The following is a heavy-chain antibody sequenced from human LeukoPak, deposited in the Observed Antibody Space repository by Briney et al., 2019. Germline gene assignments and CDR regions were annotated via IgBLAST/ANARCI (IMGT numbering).Heavy chain of an antibody. CDR3: AKDENYYDSSGYYPFFDY. CDR2: IRDSGSST. CDR1: GFTFSSYA. D-gene: IGHD3-22*01. J-gene: IGHJ4*02. Sequence: GGALRLSCAASGFTFSSYAMSWVRQAPGKGLEWVSAIRDSGSSTHYADSVKGRFTTSRDNSKNTLFLQMNSLRAEDTAIYYCAKDENYYDSSGYYPFFDYWGQGTLVTVSS. V-gene: IGHV3-23*01.